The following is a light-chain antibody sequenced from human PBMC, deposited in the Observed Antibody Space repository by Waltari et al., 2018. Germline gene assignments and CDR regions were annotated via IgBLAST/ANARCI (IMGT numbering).Light chain of an antibody. CDR3: QQYGSSPRT. V-gene: IGKV3-20*01. CDR1: QSVNTD. J-gene: IGKJ1*01. Sequence: EIVLTQSPGTLSLSPGEVATLSCRASQSVNTDLAWYQQRPGQAPRLLIYGASSRATGIPDRFSGSGSGTDFTLNISRLDPEDFAVYFCQQYGSSPRTFGQGTKVEVK. CDR2: GAS.